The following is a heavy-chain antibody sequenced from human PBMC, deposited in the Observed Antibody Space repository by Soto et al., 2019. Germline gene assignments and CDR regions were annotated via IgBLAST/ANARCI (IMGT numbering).Heavy chain of an antibody. CDR2: ISGSGGST. J-gene: IGHJ4*02. CDR3: AKTHSSGWYGLFDY. CDR1: GFTFSSYA. D-gene: IGHD6-19*01. Sequence: GGSLRLSCAASGFTFSSYAMSWVRQAPGKGLEWVSAISGSGGSTYYADSVKGRFTISRDNSKNTLYLQMNSLRAEDTAVYYCAKTHSSGWYGLFDYWGLGTLVTVSA. V-gene: IGHV3-23*01.